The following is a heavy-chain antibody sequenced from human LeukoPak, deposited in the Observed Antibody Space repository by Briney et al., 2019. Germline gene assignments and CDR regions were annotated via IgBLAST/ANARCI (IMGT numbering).Heavy chain of an antibody. CDR1: GFTFSTYW. D-gene: IGHD3-9*01. CDR2: IKYDGSEE. J-gene: IGHJ4*02. V-gene: IGHV3-7*05. CDR3: AFGLVTDY. Sequence: GGSLRLSCAASGFTFSTYWMSWVRQAPGKGLEWVANIKYDGSEEYYMDSVRGRFTISRDNPKNSLYLQMNSLRAEDTAVYYCAFGLVTDYWGQGTLVTVSS.